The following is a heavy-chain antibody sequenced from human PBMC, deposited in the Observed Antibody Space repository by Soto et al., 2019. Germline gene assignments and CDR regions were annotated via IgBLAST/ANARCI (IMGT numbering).Heavy chain of an antibody. V-gene: IGHV3-15*01. CDR2: IKSKTDGGTT. D-gene: IGHD5-12*01. Sequence: AGGSLRLSCAASGFTFSNAWMSWVRQAPGKGLEWVGRIKSKTDGGTTDYAAPVKGRFTISRDDSKNTLYLQMNSLKTEDTAVYYCTTMDVVATIALNYWGQGTLVTVSS. J-gene: IGHJ4*02. CDR1: GFTFSNAW. CDR3: TTMDVVATIALNY.